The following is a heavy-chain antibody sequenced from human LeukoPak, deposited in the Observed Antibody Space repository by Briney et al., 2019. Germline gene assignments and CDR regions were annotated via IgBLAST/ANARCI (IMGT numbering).Heavy chain of an antibody. CDR2: ISSNGGST. CDR3: ARGRIAVAGPYFDY. J-gene: IGHJ4*02. V-gene: IGHV3-64*01. CDR1: GFTFSSYA. D-gene: IGHD6-19*01. Sequence: GGSLRLSCAASGFTFSSYAMHWVRQAPGKGLEYVSAISSNGGSTYYANSVKGRFTISRDNSKNTLYLQMGSLRAEDMAVYYCARGRIAVAGPYFDYWGQGTLVTVSS.